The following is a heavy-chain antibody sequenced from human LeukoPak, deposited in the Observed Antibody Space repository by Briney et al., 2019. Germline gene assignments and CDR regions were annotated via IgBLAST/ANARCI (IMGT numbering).Heavy chain of an antibody. CDR3: ARRYSSSWHDWFDP. CDR2: IYYSGST. V-gene: IGHV4-39*01. CDR1: GGSISSSSYY. D-gene: IGHD6-13*01. Sequence: PSETLSLTCTVSGGSISSSSYYWRWIRQPPGKGLEWIGSIYYSGSTYYNPSLKSRVTISVDTSKNQFSLKLSSVTAADTAVYYCARRYSSSWHDWFDPWGQGTLVTVSS. J-gene: IGHJ5*02.